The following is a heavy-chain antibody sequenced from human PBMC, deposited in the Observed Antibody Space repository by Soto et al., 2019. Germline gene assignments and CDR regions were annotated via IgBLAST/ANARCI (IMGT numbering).Heavy chain of an antibody. CDR2: IYYSGTP. V-gene: IGHV4-39*01. CDR1: DVSIRTTDYY. D-gene: IGHD3-16*02. Sequence: QLQLQESGPGLVKPSETLSVTCTVSDVSIRTTDYYWGWIRQPPGKGLEWIGNIYYSGTPYYSPSLQSRVTLSADTSKNQFSLKMRSVTATDTAVYYCIGYPGSDYRGGSWGQGTLVTVSS. CDR3: IGYPGSDYRGGS. J-gene: IGHJ5*02.